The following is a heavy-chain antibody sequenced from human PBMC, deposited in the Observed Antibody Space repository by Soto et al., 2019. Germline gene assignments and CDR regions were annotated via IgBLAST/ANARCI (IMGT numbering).Heavy chain of an antibody. V-gene: IGHV1-58*01. J-gene: IGHJ4*02. Sequence: SVKVSCKASGFTFTSSAVQWVRQARGQRLEWIGWIVVGSGNTNYAQKFQERVTITRDMSTSTAYMELSSLRSEDTAVYYCAALSAYCGGDCDYYFDYWGQGALVTVSS. CDR3: AALSAYCGGDCDYYFDY. CDR2: IVVGSGNT. D-gene: IGHD2-21*02. CDR1: GFTFTSSA.